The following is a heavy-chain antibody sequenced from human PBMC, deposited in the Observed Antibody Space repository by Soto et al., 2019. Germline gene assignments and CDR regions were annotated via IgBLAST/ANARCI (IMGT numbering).Heavy chain of an antibody. V-gene: IGHV1-18*01. CDR2: ISAYNGNT. Sequence: ASVKVSCKASGYTFTSYGISWVRQAPGQGLEWMGWISAYNGNTNYAQKLQGRVTMTTDTSTSTAYMELRSLRSDDTAVYYCARVASGYSYDYYYYGMDVWGQGTTVTVSS. D-gene: IGHD5-18*01. CDR3: ARVASGYSYDYYYYGMDV. J-gene: IGHJ6*02. CDR1: GYTFTSYG.